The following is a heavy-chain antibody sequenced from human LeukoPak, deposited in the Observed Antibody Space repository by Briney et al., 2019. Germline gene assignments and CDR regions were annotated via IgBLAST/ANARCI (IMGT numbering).Heavy chain of an antibody. V-gene: IGHV4-38-2*02. Sequence: PSETLSLTCTVSGYSISSGYYWGWIRQPPGKGLEWIGSIYHSGSTYYNPSLKSRLTISVDTSKNQFSLKLSSVTAADTAVYYCARRNYRSSTSCHEADYWGQGTLVTVSS. CDR2: IYHSGST. D-gene: IGHD2-2*01. J-gene: IGHJ4*02. CDR3: ARRNYRSSTSCHEADY. CDR1: GYSISSGYY.